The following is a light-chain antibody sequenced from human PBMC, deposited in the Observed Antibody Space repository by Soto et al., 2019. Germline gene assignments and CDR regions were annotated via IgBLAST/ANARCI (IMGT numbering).Light chain of an antibody. CDR3: SSYTISRTYV. CDR2: NVY. CDR1: NSDVGSYNY. V-gene: IGLV2-14*03. Sequence: QSVLTQPASVSLSPGQPITISCTGTNSDVGSYNYVSWHQQHPGKAPKLMIYNVYDRPSGISNRFSGSKSGNTASLTISGLQGEDEADYYCSSYTISRTYVFGTGTKVTVL. J-gene: IGLJ1*01.